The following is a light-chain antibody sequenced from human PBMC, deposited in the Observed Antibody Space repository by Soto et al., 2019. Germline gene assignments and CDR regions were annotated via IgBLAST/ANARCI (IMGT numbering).Light chain of an antibody. CDR3: QQRSNWPPIT. V-gene: IGKV3-11*01. J-gene: IGKJ5*01. CDR1: QSVSSY. Sequence: SVLPQSPATLSLSPGERATLSCRASQSVSSYLAWYQQKPGQAPRLLIYDASNRATGIPARFSGSGSGTDFTLTISSLEPEDFAVYYCQQRSNWPPITFGQGTRLAIK. CDR2: DAS.